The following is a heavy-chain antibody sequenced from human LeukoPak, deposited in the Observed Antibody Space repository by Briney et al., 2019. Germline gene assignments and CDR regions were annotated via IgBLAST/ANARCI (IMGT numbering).Heavy chain of an antibody. CDR3: ARYRYYYDSSSYFSAFDT. V-gene: IGHV4-59*10. CDR1: GGSISSYY. J-gene: IGHJ3*02. Sequence: SETLSLTCTVSGGSISSYYWSWIRQPPGKGLEWIGRVFTCSIISVNTNYNPSINTRVTMSVDTSKNQFYLTLRYVTAEATAVYYCARYRYYYDSSSYFSAFDTWGQGKMVTVSS. CDR2: VFTCSIISVNT. D-gene: IGHD3-22*01.